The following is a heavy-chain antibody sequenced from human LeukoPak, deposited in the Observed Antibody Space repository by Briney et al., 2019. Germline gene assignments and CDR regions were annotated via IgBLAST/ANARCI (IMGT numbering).Heavy chain of an antibody. D-gene: IGHD3-10*01. J-gene: IGHJ4*02. CDR2: IKSKTDGGTT. CDR3: TTETVRGVITLDY. CDR1: GFTFSNAW. V-gene: IGHV3-15*01. Sequence: PGGSLRLSCAASGFTFSNAWMSWVRQAPGKGLEWVGRIKSKTDGGTTDYAAPVKGRFTISRDDSKNTLYLQMNSLKTEDTAVYYCTTETVRGVITLDYWGQGTLVTVSS.